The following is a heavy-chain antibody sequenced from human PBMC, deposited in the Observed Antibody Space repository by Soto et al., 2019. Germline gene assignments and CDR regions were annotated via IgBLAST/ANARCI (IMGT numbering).Heavy chain of an antibody. CDR3: ARGDGRGSSGFYYYYGMDV. J-gene: IGHJ6*02. CDR2: INPSGGST. V-gene: IGHV1-46*01. Sequence: QVQLVQSGAEVKKPGASVKVSCKASGYTFTNYYIHWVRQAPRQGLEWMGIINPSGGSTSYAQKSQGRVNMNSDTYTSTVYMELSSLRSEDTAVYYCARGDGRGSSGFYYYYGMDVWGHGTTVTVSS. D-gene: IGHD6-25*01. CDR1: GYTFTNYY.